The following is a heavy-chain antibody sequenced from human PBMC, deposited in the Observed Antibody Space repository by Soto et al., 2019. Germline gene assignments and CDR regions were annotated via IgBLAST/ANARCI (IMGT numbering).Heavy chain of an antibody. J-gene: IGHJ6*03. CDR2: IYYSGST. V-gene: IGHV4-59*01. CDR3: ARVPISITGTGSWWVDYYYYMDV. D-gene: IGHD1-7*01. Sequence: PSETLSLTCTVSGGSISSYYWSWIRQPPGKGLEWIGYIYYSGSTNYNPSLKSRVTISVDTSKNQFSLKLSSVTAADTAVYYCARVPISITGTGSWWVDYYYYMDVWGKGTTVTVSS. CDR1: GGSISSYY.